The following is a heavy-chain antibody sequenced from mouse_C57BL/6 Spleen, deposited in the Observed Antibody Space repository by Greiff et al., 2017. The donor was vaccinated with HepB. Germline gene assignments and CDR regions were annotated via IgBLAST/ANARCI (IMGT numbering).Heavy chain of an antibody. Sequence: QVQLQQPGAELVKPGASVKMSCKASGYTFTSYWISWVKQRPGQGLEWIGDIYPGSGSTNYNEKFKSKATLTVDTASSTSYMQLSSLTSEDSAVYYCARKEGIRDYDWFAYWGQGTLVTVSA. J-gene: IGHJ3*01. CDR1: GYTFTSYW. CDR3: ARKEGIRDYDWFAY. D-gene: IGHD2-4*01. V-gene: IGHV1-55*01. CDR2: IYPGSGST.